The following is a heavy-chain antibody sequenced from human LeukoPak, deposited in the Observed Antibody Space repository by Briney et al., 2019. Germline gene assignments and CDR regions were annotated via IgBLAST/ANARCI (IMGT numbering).Heavy chain of an antibody. D-gene: IGHD1-26*01. J-gene: IGHJ5*01. V-gene: IGHV3-7*03. CDR2: IKQDGSEK. CDR3: AKEFPSGWFDY. CDR1: GFTFSSYW. Sequence: GGSLRLSCAASGFTFSSYWMNWVRQAPGKGLEWVANIKQDGSEKYYVDSVKGRFTISRDNAKNSMYLQMNSLRAEDTALYYCAKEFPSGWFDYWGQGTLVTVSS.